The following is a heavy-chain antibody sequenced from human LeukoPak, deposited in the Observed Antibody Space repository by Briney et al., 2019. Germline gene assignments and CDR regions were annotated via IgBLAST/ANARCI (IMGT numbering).Heavy chain of an antibody. CDR1: GGSFSGYY. CDR2: INHSGST. Sequence: SETLSLTCAVYGGSFSGYYWSWIRQPPGKGLEWIGEINHSGSTNYNPSLKSRVTISVDTSKNQFSPKLSSVTAADTAVYYCASSGYSSSWMGYWGQGTLVTVSS. CDR3: ASSGYSSSWMGY. D-gene: IGHD6-13*01. V-gene: IGHV4-34*01. J-gene: IGHJ4*02.